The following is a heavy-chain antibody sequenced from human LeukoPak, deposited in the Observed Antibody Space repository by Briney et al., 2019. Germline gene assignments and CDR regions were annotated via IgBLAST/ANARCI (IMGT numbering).Heavy chain of an antibody. Sequence: ASVTASCEASGYTFTSYGISWVRQAPGQGLEWMGWISAYNGNTNYAQKLQGRVTMTTDTSTSTAYMELRSLRSDDTAVYYCARVIVGATHFDYWGQGTLVTVSS. D-gene: IGHD1-26*01. CDR1: GYTFTSYG. CDR2: ISAYNGNT. CDR3: ARVIVGATHFDY. J-gene: IGHJ4*02. V-gene: IGHV1-18*01.